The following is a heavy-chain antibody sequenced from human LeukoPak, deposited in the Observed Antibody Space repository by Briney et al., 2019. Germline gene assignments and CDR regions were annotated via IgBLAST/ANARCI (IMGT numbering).Heavy chain of an antibody. CDR2: INHSGST. D-gene: IGHD2-15*01. Sequence: SETLSLTCAVYGGSFSGYYWSWIRQPPGKGLEWIGEINHSGSTNYNPSLKSRVTISVDTSKNQFSLKLSSVTAADTAVYYCARYCSGGSCYADAFDIWGQGTMVTVSS. V-gene: IGHV4-34*01. CDR1: GGSFSGYY. J-gene: IGHJ3*02. CDR3: ARYCSGGSCYADAFDI.